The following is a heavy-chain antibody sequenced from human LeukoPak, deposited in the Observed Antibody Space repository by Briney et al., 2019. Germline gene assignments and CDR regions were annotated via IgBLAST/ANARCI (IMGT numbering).Heavy chain of an antibody. Sequence: ASVKVSCKASGYTFTSYYMHWVRQAPGQGLEWMGIINPSGGSTSYAQKFQGRVTMTRDMSTSTVYMELSSLRSEDTAVYYCATQPALSHTYSSSWYHDAFDIWGQGTMVTVSS. CDR1: GYTFTSYY. D-gene: IGHD6-13*01. CDR2: INPSGGST. V-gene: IGHV1-46*01. CDR3: ATQPALSHTYSSSWYHDAFDI. J-gene: IGHJ3*02.